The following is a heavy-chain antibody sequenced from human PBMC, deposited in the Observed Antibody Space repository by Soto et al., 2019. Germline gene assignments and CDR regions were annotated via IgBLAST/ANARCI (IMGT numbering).Heavy chain of an antibody. D-gene: IGHD6-19*01. CDR2: ISYDGSNK. CDR1: GFTFSGYG. Sequence: LRLSCAASGFTFSGYGMHWVRQAPGKGLEWVAVISYDGSNKYYADSVKGRFTISRDNSKNTLYLQMNSLRAEDTAVYYCAKDDPVQQWLVHYYYYGMDVWGQGTTVTVSS. J-gene: IGHJ6*02. CDR3: AKDDPVQQWLVHYYYYGMDV. V-gene: IGHV3-30*18.